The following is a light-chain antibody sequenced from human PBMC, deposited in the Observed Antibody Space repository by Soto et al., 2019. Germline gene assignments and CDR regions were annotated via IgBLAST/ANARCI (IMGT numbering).Light chain of an antibody. CDR2: AAS. CDR1: QGIRND. Sequence: AIQMTQSPSSLSASVGDRVTITCRASQGIRNDLDWFQQKPGKAPKLLIYAASNLQSGVPARFIGSGSGTDFTLTISSLQPEDFATYYCLQKYFYPFTFGPGTKVDIQ. V-gene: IGKV1-6*01. J-gene: IGKJ3*01. CDR3: LQKYFYPFT.